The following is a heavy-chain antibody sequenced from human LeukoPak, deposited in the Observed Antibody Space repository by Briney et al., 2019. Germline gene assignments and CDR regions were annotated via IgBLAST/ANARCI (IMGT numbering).Heavy chain of an antibody. V-gene: IGHV1-2*02. J-gene: IGHJ1*01. CDR2: SNPSSGDT. CDR3: ATGEKGNSWGDEFQH. Sequence: ASVKVSCKASGYIFTAYYIHWVRQAPGQGLEWMGWSNPSSGDTTYAQKFQGRVPMTRDTSISTAYMELSRLTSDDTAVYYCATGEKGNSWGDEFQHWGQGTLVTVSS. CDR1: GYIFTAYY. D-gene: IGHD3-16*01.